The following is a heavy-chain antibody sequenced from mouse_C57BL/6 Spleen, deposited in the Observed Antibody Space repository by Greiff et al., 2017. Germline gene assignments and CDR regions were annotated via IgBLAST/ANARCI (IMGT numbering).Heavy chain of an antibody. CDR2: IHPNSGST. CDR3: ARATVGYDYVGAWFAY. Sequence: QVQLQQPGAELVKPGASVKLSCKASGYTFTSYWMHWVKQRPGQGLEWIGMIHPNSGSTNYNEKFKSKATLTVDKSSSTAYMQLSSLTSEDSAVYYCARATVGYDYVGAWFAYWGQGTLVTVAA. D-gene: IGHD2-4*01. CDR1: GYTFTSYW. J-gene: IGHJ3*01. V-gene: IGHV1-64*01.